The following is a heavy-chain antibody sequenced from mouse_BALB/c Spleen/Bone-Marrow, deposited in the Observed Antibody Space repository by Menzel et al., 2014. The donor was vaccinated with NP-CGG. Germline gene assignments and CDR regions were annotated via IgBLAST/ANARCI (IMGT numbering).Heavy chain of an antibody. J-gene: IGHJ4*01. CDR2: ISCSGST. V-gene: IGHV3-2*02. CDR3: ARGGYDDAVDY. D-gene: IGHD2-14*01. CDR1: GYSITSDYA. Sequence: EVQLQQSGPGLVKPSQSLSLTCTVTGYSITSDYAWNWIRQFPGNKLEWMGYISCSGSTSYSPSLKSRISITRDTSKNQFFLQLNSVTSEDTATYYCARGGYDDAVDYWGQGTSVTVSS.